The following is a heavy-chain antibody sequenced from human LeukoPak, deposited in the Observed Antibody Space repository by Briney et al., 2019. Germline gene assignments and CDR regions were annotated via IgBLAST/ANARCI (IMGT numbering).Heavy chain of an antibody. Sequence: PGGSLRLSCAAPGFTFSSYAMSWVRQAPGKGLEWVSVSVIGGSGGTSGDSTYYADSVKGRFTISRDDSNNTLYLQMNNLRVEDTAVYYCAKHRSGIAASGSNYWGQGTLVSVSS. CDR2: IGGSGGTSGDST. J-gene: IGHJ4*02. D-gene: IGHD6-13*01. CDR3: AKHRSGIAASGSNY. CDR1: GFTFSSYA. V-gene: IGHV3-23*01.